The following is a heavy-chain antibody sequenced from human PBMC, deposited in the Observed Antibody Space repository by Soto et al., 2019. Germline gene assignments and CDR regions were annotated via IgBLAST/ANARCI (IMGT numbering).Heavy chain of an antibody. J-gene: IGHJ6*02. D-gene: IGHD4-17*01. CDR1: GFTFSSYG. CDR3: AKDYGDWTALYYYGLDG. CDR2: IWSNGGDK. V-gene: IGHV3-33*06. Sequence: PGGSLRLSCAASGFTFSSYGMHWVRQAPGKGLEWVAVIWSNGGDKKYADSVKGRFTISRDNSEKTLYLQMNSLRAEDTAVYYCAKDYGDWTALYYYGLDGWGQGTTVTVSS.